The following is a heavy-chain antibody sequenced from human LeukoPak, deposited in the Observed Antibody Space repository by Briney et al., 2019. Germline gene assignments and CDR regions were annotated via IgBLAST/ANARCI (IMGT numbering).Heavy chain of an antibody. J-gene: IGHJ3*02. CDR3: ARGSIDGYNLIDAFDI. V-gene: IGHV3-30*02. CDR2: IRYDGSNK. CDR1: GFTFTSYG. D-gene: IGHD5-24*01. Sequence: PGGSLRLSCAASGFTFTSYGMHWVRQAPGKGLEWVAFIRYDGSNKYYADSVKGRFTTSRDNAKKSLYMQMNSLRAEDTAVYYCARGSIDGYNLIDAFDIWGQGTMVTVSS.